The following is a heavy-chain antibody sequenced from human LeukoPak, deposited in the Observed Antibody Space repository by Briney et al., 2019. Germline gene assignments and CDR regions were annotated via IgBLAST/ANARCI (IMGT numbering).Heavy chain of an antibody. J-gene: IGHJ4*02. V-gene: IGHV1-46*01. CDR2: INPSGGST. CDR1: GYTFTSYY. CDR3: ARDRGAAAGSDY. D-gene: IGHD6-13*01. Sequence: ASVKVSCKASGYTFTSYYMHWVRQAPGQGLEWMGIINPSGGSTSYAQKFQGRVTMTRDMSTSTVYMELSSLRSEDTAVYYCARDRGAAAGSDYWGQGTLVTVSS.